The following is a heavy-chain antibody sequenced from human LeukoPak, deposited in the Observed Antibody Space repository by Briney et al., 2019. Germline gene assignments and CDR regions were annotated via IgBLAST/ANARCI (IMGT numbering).Heavy chain of an antibody. CDR1: GYTFTSYY. V-gene: IGHV1-46*01. J-gene: IGHJ3*02. CDR2: INPSGGST. Sequence: ASVKVSCKASGYTFTSYYMHWVRQAPGQGLEWMGIINPSGGSTSYAQKFQGRVTMTRDTSTSTGYMELSSLRSEDTAVYYCGTGGSSWSDAFDIWGQGTMVTVSS. CDR3: GTGGSSWSDAFDI. D-gene: IGHD6-13*01.